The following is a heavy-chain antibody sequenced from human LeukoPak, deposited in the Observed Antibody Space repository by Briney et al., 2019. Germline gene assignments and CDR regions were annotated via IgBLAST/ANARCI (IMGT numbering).Heavy chain of an antibody. CDR3: ARQGVLRIQEYYYYYGMDV. D-gene: IGHD5-18*01. CDR2: ISAYNGNT. Sequence: ASVKVSCKASGYTFTSYGISWVRQAPGQGLEWMGWISAYNGNTNYAQKLQGRVTMTTDTSTSTAYMELRSLRSDDTAVYYCARQGVLRIQEYYYYYGMDVWGQGTTVTVSS. CDR1: GYTFTSYG. J-gene: IGHJ6*02. V-gene: IGHV1-18*01.